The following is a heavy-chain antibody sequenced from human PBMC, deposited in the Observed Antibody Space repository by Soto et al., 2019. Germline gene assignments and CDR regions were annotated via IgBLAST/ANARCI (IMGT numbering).Heavy chain of an antibody. J-gene: IGHJ4*02. CDR3: ARGEFLSYDDY. CDR2: INAGNGNT. Sequence: QVQLVQSGAEVKKPGASVKVSCKASGYTFTSYAMHWVRQAPGQRLEWMGWINAGNGNTKYSQKFQGRVTITRDTAARTAYMEPSSLRSEDTAVYYCARGEFLSYDDYWGQGTLVTVSS. CDR1: GYTFTSYA. V-gene: IGHV1-3*01. D-gene: IGHD3-16*01.